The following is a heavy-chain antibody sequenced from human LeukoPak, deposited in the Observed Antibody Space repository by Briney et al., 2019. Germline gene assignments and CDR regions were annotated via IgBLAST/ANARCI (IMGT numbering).Heavy chain of an antibody. CDR1: RFSLRTRSVG. D-gene: IGHD3-16*01. CDR3: AYIMSTFGGIDARDAFEI. J-gene: IGHJ3*02. CDR2: IYWDDDK. Sequence: ESGPTLVKPTQTLKLTCTFSRFSLRTRSVGVGWVSQPPGAALEWLAVIYWDDDKRYSPSLKSRLTISKDTFKSQVVLTMTNMDPVGTATYYCAYIMSTFGGIDARDAFEIWGQGTVVTVSS. V-gene: IGHV2-5*02.